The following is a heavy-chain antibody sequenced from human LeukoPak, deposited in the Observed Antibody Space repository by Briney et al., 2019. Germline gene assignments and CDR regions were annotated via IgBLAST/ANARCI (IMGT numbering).Heavy chain of an antibody. V-gene: IGHV1-2*02. D-gene: IGHD6-13*01. CDR2: INPNSGGT. Sequence: ASVKVSCKASGYTFTGYYMHWVRQAPGQGLEWMGWINPNSGGTNYAQKFQGRVTMTRDTSISTAYMELSRLRSDDTAVNYCARDRSGIAAAETWGQGTLATVSS. CDR3: ARDRSGIAAAET. J-gene: IGHJ5*02. CDR1: GYTFTGYY.